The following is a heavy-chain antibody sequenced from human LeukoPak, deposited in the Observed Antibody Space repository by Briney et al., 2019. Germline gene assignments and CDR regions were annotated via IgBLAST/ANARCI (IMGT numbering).Heavy chain of an antibody. CDR2: ISGSGGST. D-gene: IGHD6-19*01. CDR3: AKPSRVSIAVAGTGWYYFDY. Sequence: PGGFLRLSCAASGFTFSNARMSWVRQAPGKGLEWVSAISGSGGSTYYADSVKGRFTISRDNSKNTLYPQMNSPRAEDTAVYYCAKPSRVSIAVAGTGWYYFDYWGQGTLVTVSS. J-gene: IGHJ4*02. V-gene: IGHV3-23*01. CDR1: GFTFSNAR.